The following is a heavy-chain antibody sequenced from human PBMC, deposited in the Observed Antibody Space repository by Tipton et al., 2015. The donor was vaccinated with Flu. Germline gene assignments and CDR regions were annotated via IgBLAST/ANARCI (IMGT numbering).Heavy chain of an antibody. D-gene: IGHD3-10*02. Sequence: TLSLTCTVSSGSIRSTNYFCAWIRQPPGKRLELIGSIYPSGTTYYNPSLKSRVTISVDTSKNHFSLKLNSVTAADTAVYYCARLSFYDVDLKNFYFDYWGQGALVTVSS. J-gene: IGHJ4*02. CDR2: IYPSGTT. V-gene: IGHV4-39*02. CDR1: SGSIRSTNYF. CDR3: ARLSFYDVDLKNFYFDY.